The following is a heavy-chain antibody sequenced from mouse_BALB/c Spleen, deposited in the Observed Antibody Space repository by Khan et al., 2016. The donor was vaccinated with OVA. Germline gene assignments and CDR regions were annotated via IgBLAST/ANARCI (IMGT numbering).Heavy chain of an antibody. D-gene: IGHD1-1*01. V-gene: IGHV3-2*02. CDR3: ARSVTITTVVATDFDY. CDR1: GYSITSDYA. J-gene: IGHJ2*01. CDR2: ISYSGRT. Sequence: QLEESGPGLVKPSQSLSLTCTVTGYSITSDYAWNWIRQFPGNKLEWMGYISYSGRTSYNPSLKSRISITRDTSKNQFYMQLNSVTTDDTATYYCARSVTITTVVATDFDYWGQGTTLTVSS.